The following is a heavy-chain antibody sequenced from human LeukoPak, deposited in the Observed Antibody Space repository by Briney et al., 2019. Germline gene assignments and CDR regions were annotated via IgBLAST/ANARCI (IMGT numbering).Heavy chain of an antibody. D-gene: IGHD6-19*01. CDR1: GYTFTSYG. Sequence: GASVEVSCKASGYTFTSYGISWVRQAPGQGLEWMGWISAYNGNTNYAQKLQGRVTMTTDTSTSTAYMELRSLRSDDTAVYYCARAGSGWYDPPEGYWGQGTLVTVSS. CDR3: ARAGSGWYDPPEGY. J-gene: IGHJ4*02. V-gene: IGHV1-18*01. CDR2: ISAYNGNT.